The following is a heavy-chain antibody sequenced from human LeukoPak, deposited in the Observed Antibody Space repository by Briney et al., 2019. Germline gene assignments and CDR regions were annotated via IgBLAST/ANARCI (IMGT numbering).Heavy chain of an antibody. V-gene: IGHV3-53*01. CDR1: GFTVSSNS. CDR2: IFSST. D-gene: IGHD3-10*01. CDR3: AAAYEYYGSGSYYMLPSDY. J-gene: IGHJ4*02. Sequence: PGGSLRPSCTVSGFTVSSNSMSWVRQAPGKGLEWVSFIFSSTHYSDSVKGRFTISRDNSKNTLYLQMNSLRAEDTAVYYCAAAYEYYGSGSYYMLPSDYWGQGTLVTVSS.